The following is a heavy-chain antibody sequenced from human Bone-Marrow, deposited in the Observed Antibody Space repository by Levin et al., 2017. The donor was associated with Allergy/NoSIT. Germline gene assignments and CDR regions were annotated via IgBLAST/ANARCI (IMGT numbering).Heavy chain of an antibody. Sequence: VSGPTLVKPTETLTLTCTFSGFSLTTSGMRVNWIRQPPGKALEWLARIDWDDDKFYSTSLKTRLTISKDTSKNQVVLTMTNMDPVDTATYYCARMGVGPLGLFEYWGQGTLVTVSS. CDR3: ARMGVGPLGLFEY. J-gene: IGHJ4*02. V-gene: IGHV2-70*04. D-gene: IGHD1-26*01. CDR1: GFSLTTSGMR. CDR2: IDWDDDK.